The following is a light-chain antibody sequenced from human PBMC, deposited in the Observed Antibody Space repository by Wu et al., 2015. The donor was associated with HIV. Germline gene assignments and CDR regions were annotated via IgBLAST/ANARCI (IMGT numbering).Light chain of an antibody. CDR1: QSISSW. Sequence: DIQMTQSPSTLSASVRDRVTITCRASQSISSWLAWYQQKPGKAPKLLIYKASILHIGVPSRFSGSGSETEFTLTISSLQPEDFATYYCQHYKSYSGTFGQGTKVEVK. CDR3: QHYKSYSGT. J-gene: IGKJ1*01. V-gene: IGKV1-5*03. CDR2: KAS.